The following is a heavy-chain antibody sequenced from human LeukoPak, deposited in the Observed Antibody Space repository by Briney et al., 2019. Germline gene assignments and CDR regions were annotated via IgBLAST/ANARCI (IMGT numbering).Heavy chain of an antibody. CDR2: IYPRESP. V-gene: IGHV4-4*07. CDR1: GGSISSYS. D-gene: IGHD5-12*01. Sequence: PSQTLSLTCTVSGGSISSYSWSWMRQPAGKGLEWIGRIYPRESPNYNPSLKSRVIMSVDKYKNQFSLKLRSVTAADTAVYYCAREWHHVFDYWGQGTLVTVSS. CDR3: AREWHHVFDY. J-gene: IGHJ4*02.